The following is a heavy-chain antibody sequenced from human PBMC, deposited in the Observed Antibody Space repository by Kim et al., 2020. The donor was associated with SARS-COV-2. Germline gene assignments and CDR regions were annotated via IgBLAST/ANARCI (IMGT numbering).Heavy chain of an antibody. CDR2: IYYSGST. CDR3: ARHAEYSSGWYSYDAFDI. V-gene: IGHV4-39*01. Sequence: SETLSLTCTVSGGSISSSSYYWGWIRQPPGKGLEWIGSIYYSGSTYYNPSLKSRVTISVDTSKNQFSLKLSSVTAADTAVYYCARHAEYSSGWYSYDAFDIWGQGTMVTVSS. D-gene: IGHD6-19*01. J-gene: IGHJ3*02. CDR1: GGSISSSSYY.